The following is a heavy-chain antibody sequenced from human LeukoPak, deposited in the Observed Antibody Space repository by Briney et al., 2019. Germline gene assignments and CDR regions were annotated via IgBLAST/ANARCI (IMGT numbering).Heavy chain of an antibody. CDR1: GGSISSYY. J-gene: IGHJ6*03. Sequence: SETLSLTGTVSGGSISSYYWSWIRQPPGKGLEWIGYIYTSGSTNYNPSLKSRVTISVDTSKNQFSLKLSSVTAADTAVYYCARRLQSSSSGSYYYYYYMDVWGKGTTVTVSS. D-gene: IGHD6-6*01. CDR3: ARRLQSSSSGSYYYYYYMDV. V-gene: IGHV4-4*09. CDR2: IYTSGST.